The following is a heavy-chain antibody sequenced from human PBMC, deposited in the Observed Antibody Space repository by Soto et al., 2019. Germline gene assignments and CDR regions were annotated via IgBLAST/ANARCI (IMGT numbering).Heavy chain of an antibody. CDR1: GGTFSSYA. D-gene: IGHD3-3*01. J-gene: IGHJ3*02. Sequence: QVQLVQSGAEVKKPGSSVKVSCKASGGTFSSYAISWVRQAPGQGLEWMGGIIPIFGTANYAQKFQGRVTITADESTSTAYMELSSLRSGDTAVYYCARESPRRVGVVIDAFDIWGQGTMVTVSS. CDR3: ARESPRRVGVVIDAFDI. CDR2: IIPIFGTA. V-gene: IGHV1-69*01.